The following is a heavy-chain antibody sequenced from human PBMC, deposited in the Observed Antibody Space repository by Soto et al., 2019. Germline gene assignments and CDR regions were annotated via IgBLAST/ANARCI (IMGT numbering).Heavy chain of an antibody. Sequence: SETLSLTCTVSGGSISSSSYYWGWIRQPPGKGLEWIGSIYYSGSTYYNPSLKSRVTISVDTSKSQFSLKLSSVTAADTAVYYCARGGETYYDFWSGFSPIDYWGQGALVTVSS. CDR3: ARGGETYYDFWSGFSPIDY. CDR1: GGSISSSSYY. D-gene: IGHD3-3*01. CDR2: IYYSGST. J-gene: IGHJ4*02. V-gene: IGHV4-39*01.